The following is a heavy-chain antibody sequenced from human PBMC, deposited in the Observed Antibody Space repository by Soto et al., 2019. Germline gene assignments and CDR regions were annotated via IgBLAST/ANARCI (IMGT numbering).Heavy chain of an antibody. CDR1: GFTFSSYW. CDR2: IKQDGSEE. Sequence: EVQLVESGGGLVQPWGSLRLSCEASGFTFSSYWMSWVRQAPGKGLEWVANIKQDGSEEYYVDSVKGRFTISRDNAKNSLYLQMNSLRAEDTAVYYCARDFAGGKIAMVPYYYDGMDVWGQGTTVTVSS. J-gene: IGHJ6*02. V-gene: IGHV3-7*01. D-gene: IGHD5-18*01. CDR3: ARDFAGGKIAMVPYYYDGMDV.